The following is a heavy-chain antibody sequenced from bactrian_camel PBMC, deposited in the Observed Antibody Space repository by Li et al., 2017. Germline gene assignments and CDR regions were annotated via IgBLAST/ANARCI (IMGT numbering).Heavy chain of an antibody. V-gene: IGHV3S1*01. CDR2: SNADGST. CDR1: GFTVSRYC. J-gene: IGHJ4*01. D-gene: IGHD5*01. CDR3: AADPGCIDNPTRRLSPGAYKH. Sequence: HVQPVESGGGSVQAGGSLRLSCAASGFTVSRYCMAWLRQAPGKEREEVARSNADGSTRYTDSVKGRFTVSQDYAKNTVYLQMDSLQFEDTAMYYCAADPGCIDNPTRRLSPGAYKHWGQGTQVTVS.